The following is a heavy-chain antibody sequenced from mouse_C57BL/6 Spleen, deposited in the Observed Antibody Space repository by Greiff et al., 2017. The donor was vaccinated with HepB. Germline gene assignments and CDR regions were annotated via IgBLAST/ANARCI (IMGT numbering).Heavy chain of an antibody. CDR2: LYPGDGDT. D-gene: IGHD1-1*01. V-gene: IGHV1-82*01. Sequence: QVQLQQSGPELVKPGASVKISCKASGYAFSSSWMNWVKQRPGKGLEWIGRLYPGDGDTNYNGKFKGKATLTADKSSSTAYMQLSSLTSEDSAVYFCARDYGSSYAMDYWGQGTSVTVSS. CDR3: ARDYGSSYAMDY. CDR1: GYAFSSSW. J-gene: IGHJ4*01.